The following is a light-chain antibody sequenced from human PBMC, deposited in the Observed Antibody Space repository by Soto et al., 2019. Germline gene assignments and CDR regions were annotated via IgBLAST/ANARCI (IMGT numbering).Light chain of an antibody. V-gene: IGKV1-5*01. CDR3: QQYNSYSWT. CDR2: DAS. Sequence: DIKMTQSPSTLSAYVGESATITCRASQSISTWLAWYQQKPGKAPKLLIYDASSLESGVPSRFSGSRSGTEFTLTISSLQPDDFATYYCQQYNSYSWTFGRGTKVDIK. CDR1: QSISTW. J-gene: IGKJ1*01.